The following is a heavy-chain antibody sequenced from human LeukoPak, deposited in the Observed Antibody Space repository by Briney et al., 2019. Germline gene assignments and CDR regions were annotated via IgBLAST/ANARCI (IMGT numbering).Heavy chain of an antibody. V-gene: IGHV4-30-2*01. CDR2: IYHSGST. J-gene: IGHJ4*01. D-gene: IGHD5-24*01. CDR1: CVSISSGGYY. Sequence: SETLSLTYTVSCVSISSGGYYWSWIRQPPGKGLEWIGYIYHSGSTYYNPSLKSRVTISVDRSKNQFSLKLSSVTAADTAVYYCARFPVVGMATIDYWGHGTLVSVSS. CDR3: ARFPVVGMATIDY.